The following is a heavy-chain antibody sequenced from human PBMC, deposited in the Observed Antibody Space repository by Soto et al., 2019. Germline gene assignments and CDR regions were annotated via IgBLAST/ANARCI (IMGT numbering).Heavy chain of an antibody. V-gene: IGHV3-23*01. CDR3: AKAGGYDILTGYRNRFDP. CDR1: GFIFSNYA. Sequence: GGSLRLSCAASGFIFSNYAMNWVRQAPGQGLEWVSGISGSGGNIYYGDSVKGRFTISRDNSKNTLYLQMNSLRAEDTAEYYCAKAGGYDILTGYRNRFDPWGQGPRVTVSS. D-gene: IGHD3-9*01. J-gene: IGHJ5*02. CDR2: ISGSGGNI.